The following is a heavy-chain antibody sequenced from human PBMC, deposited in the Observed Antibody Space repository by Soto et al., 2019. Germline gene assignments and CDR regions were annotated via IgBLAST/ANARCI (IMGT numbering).Heavy chain of an antibody. CDR1: GFTFSSYA. Sequence: AGSLRLSCAASGFTFSSYAMSWVRQAPGKGLEWVSAISGSGGSTYYADSVKGRFTISRDNSKNTLYLQMNSLRAEDTAVYYCASRITIFGNNWFDPWGQGTLVTVSS. CDR3: ASRITIFGNNWFDP. D-gene: IGHD3-3*01. J-gene: IGHJ5*02. V-gene: IGHV3-23*01. CDR2: ISGSGGST.